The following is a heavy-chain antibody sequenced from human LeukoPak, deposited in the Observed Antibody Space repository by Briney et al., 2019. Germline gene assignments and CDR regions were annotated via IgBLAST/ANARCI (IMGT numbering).Heavy chain of an antibody. CDR1: GFTVSSNY. CDR3: ASSGPWVALDY. J-gene: IGHJ4*02. D-gene: IGHD1-26*01. CDR2: IYSGGST. V-gene: IGHV3-66*01. Sequence: GGSLRLSCAASGFTVSSNYMSWVRQAPGKGLEWVSVIYSGGSTYYADSVKGRFTISGDNSKNTLYLQMNSLRAEDTAVYYCASSGPWVALDYWGQGTLVTVSS.